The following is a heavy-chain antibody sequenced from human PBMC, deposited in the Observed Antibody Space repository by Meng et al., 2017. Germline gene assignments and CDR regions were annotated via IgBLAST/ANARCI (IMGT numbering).Heavy chain of an antibody. V-gene: IGHV3-33*01. CDR3: ARVDGGNLFYYYYGMDV. J-gene: IGHJ6*02. Sequence: GESLKISCAASGFTFSSYCMHWVRQAPGKGLEWVAVIWYDGSNKYYADSVKGRFTISRDNSKKTLYLQMNSLSAEDTAVYYCARVDGGNLFYYYYGMDVWGQGTTVTVSS. CDR2: IWYDGSNK. CDR1: GFTFSSYC. D-gene: IGHD4-23*01.